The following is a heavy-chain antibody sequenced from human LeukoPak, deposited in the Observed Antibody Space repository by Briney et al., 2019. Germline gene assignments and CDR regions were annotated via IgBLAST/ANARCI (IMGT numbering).Heavy chain of an antibody. CDR1: GGSISSSSYY. CDR2: IYYSGST. D-gene: IGHD2-8*01. CDR3: ARVKWSVVDY. J-gene: IGHJ4*02. Sequence: SETLSLTCTVSGGSISSSSYYWGWIRQPPGKGLEWIGSIYYSGSTYYNPSLKSRVTTSVDTSKNQFSLKLSSVSAADTAVYYCARVKWSVVDYWGQGTLVTVSS. V-gene: IGHV4-39*07.